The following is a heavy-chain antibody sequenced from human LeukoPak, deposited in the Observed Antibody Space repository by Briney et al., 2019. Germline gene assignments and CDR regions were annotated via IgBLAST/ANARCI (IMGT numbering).Heavy chain of an antibody. D-gene: IGHD4-17*01. CDR3: ARLYTAVTRLYYYYGMDV. CDR1: GYSFTSYW. V-gene: IGHV5-51*01. J-gene: IGHJ6*02. Sequence: GESLKISCKGSGYSFTSYWIGWVRQMPGKGLEWMGIIYPGDSDTRYSPSFQGQVTISADKSISTAYLQWSSLKASDTAMYYCARLYTAVTRLYYYYGMDVWGQGTTVTVPS. CDR2: IYPGDSDT.